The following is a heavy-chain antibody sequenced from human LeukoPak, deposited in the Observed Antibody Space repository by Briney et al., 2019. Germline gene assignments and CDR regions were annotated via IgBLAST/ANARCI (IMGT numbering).Heavy chain of an antibody. CDR1: GYTFTSYA. J-gene: IGHJ5*02. CDR2: INAGNGNT. V-gene: IGHV1-3*01. CDR3: AREMGLLWFGELPAHNWFDP. Sequence: ASVKVSCKASGYTFTSYAMHWVRQAPGQRLEWMGWINAGNGNTKYSQKFQGRVTITRDTSASTAYMELSSLRSEDTAVYYCAREMGLLWFGELPAHNWFDPWGQGTLVTVSS. D-gene: IGHD3-10*01.